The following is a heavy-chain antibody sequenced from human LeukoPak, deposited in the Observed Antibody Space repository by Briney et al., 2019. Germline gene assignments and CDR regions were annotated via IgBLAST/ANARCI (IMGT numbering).Heavy chain of an antibody. CDR3: ARDEGVYNIIRLSQ. CDR2: IRYDGSNK. J-gene: IGHJ4*02. D-gene: IGHD3-10*01. V-gene: IGHV3-30*02. Sequence: GGSLRLSCAASGFTFSSYGMHWVRQAPGKGLEWVAFIRYDGSNKYYADSVKGRFTISRDNSKNSLYLQMNSLRVEDTAVYYCARDEGVYNIIRLSQWGQGTLVTVSS. CDR1: GFTFSSYG.